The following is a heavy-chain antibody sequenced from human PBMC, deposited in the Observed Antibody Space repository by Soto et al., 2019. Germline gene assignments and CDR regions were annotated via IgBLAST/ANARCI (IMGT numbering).Heavy chain of an antibody. CDR3: ARDRSYYDFWSGYYIGARYYYYGMDV. J-gene: IGHJ6*02. CDR1: GYTFTSYY. CDR2: INPSGGST. D-gene: IGHD3-3*01. V-gene: IGHV1-46*01. Sequence: ASVKVSCKASGYTFTSYYMHWVRQAPGQGLEWMGIINPSGGSTSYAQKFQGRVTMTRDTSTSTVYMELSSLRSEDTAVYYCARDRSYYDFWSGYYIGARYYYYGMDVWGQGTTVPVSS.